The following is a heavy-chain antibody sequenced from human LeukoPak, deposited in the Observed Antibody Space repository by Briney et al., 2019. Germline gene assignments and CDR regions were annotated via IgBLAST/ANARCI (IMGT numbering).Heavy chain of an antibody. CDR2: IYYSGST. V-gene: IGHV4-59*01. CDR3: ASGLLVGATTGAFDI. D-gene: IGHD1-26*01. Sequence: SETLSLTCTVSGGSISSYYWSWIRQPPGKGLEWIGYIYYSGSTNYNPSLKSRVTISVDTSKNQFSLKLGSVTAADTAVYYCASGLLVGATTGAFDIWGQGTMVTVSS. J-gene: IGHJ3*02. CDR1: GGSISSYY.